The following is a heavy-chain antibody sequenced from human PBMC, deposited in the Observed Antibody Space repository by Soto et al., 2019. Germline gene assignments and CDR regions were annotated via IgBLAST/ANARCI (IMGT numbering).Heavy chain of an antibody. CDR1: GGSISSYY. V-gene: IGHV4-59*01. CDR2: IYYSGST. CDR3: ATERWEDAFDI. D-gene: IGHD1-26*01. Sequence: SETLSLTCTVSGGSISSYYWSWIRQPPGKGLEWIGYIYYSGSTNYNPSLKSRVTISVDTSKNQFSLKLSSVTAEDTAVYYCATERWEDAFDIWGQGTMVTVSS. J-gene: IGHJ3*02.